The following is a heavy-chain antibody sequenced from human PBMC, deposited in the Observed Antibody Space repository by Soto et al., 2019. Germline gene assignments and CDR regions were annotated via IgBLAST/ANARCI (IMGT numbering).Heavy chain of an antibody. CDR2: MNPNSGNT. V-gene: IGHV1-8*01. Sequence: GASVKVSCKASGYTFTSYDINWVRQATGQGLEWMGWMNPNSGNTGYAQKFQGRVTMTRNTSISTAYMELSSLRSEDTAVYYCAIGHRFLEWLPAMAYYYYYMDVWGKGTTVTVSS. D-gene: IGHD3-3*01. CDR1: GYTFTSYD. CDR3: AIGHRFLEWLPAMAYYYYYMDV. J-gene: IGHJ6*03.